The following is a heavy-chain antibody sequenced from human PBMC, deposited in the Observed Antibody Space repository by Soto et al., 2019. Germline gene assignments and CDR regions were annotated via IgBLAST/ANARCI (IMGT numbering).Heavy chain of an antibody. J-gene: IGHJ4*02. D-gene: IGHD3-16*01. CDR3: ARRGKGNDY. CDR2: IYTGDSDT. CDR1: RYSFTSYW. V-gene: IGHV5-51*01. Sequence: PGESLKISCKGSRYSFTSYWIVLLRQMHGKGLEWMGIIYTGDSDTRYSPSLQGQVTISADKSISTAYLQWSSLKASETAMYYCARRGKGNDYWGQGTLVTVSS.